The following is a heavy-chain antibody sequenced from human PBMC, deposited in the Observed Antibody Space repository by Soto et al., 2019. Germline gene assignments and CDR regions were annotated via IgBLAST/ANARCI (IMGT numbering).Heavy chain of an antibody. CDR1: GFTFGDYA. CDR2: IRSKAYGGTT. J-gene: IGHJ6*02. V-gene: IGHV3-49*03. Sequence: GGSLRLSCTASGFTFGDYAMSWFRQAPGKGLEWVGFIRSKAYGGTTEYAASVKGRFTISRDDSKSIAYLQMNSLKTEDTAVYYCTRGANYDFWSGYYNYYYYGMDVWGQGTTVTVSS. D-gene: IGHD3-3*01. CDR3: TRGANYDFWSGYYNYYYYGMDV.